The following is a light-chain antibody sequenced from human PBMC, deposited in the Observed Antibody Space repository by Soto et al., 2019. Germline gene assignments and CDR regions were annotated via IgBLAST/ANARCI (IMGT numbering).Light chain of an antibody. J-gene: IGKJ1*01. CDR3: KQYGGSMT. Sequence: EIVLPQSPATVSLSPGERATLFCRASQSIGGFLAWYQQRPGQAPRLLIYAASNRPTGIPARFSGSGSGTDFTLTISSLEPDDFAVYYCKQYGGSMTFGQGNKVAIK. V-gene: IGKV3-11*01. CDR2: AAS. CDR1: QSIGGF.